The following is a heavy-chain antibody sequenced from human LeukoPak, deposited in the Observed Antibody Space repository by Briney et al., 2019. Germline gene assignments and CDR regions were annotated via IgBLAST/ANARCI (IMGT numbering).Heavy chain of an antibody. D-gene: IGHD7-27*01. CDR3: AKDGGLWVSAHWGDS. Sequence: GGSLRLSCTASGFTLSSYAMSWVRQAPGKGLEWVSTITTSDGNTYYADSVKGRFTVSRDNSKNTLFLQMNSLRAEDTAVYYCAKDGGLWVSAHWGDSWGRGTLVTVSS. V-gene: IGHV3-23*01. J-gene: IGHJ4*02. CDR1: GFTLSSYA. CDR2: ITTSDGNT.